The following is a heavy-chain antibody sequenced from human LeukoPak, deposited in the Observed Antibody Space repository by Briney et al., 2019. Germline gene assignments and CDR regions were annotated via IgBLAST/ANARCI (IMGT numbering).Heavy chain of an antibody. CDR1: GFTFINYW. CDR3: AKEAAGADFDY. Sequence: GGSLRLSCAASGFTFINYWMHWVRQAPGKGLVWVSRINGVGTTIGYADSVKGRFTISRDNAKNTLYLQMNSLRAEDTAVYYCAKEAAGADFDYWGQGTLVTVSP. D-gene: IGHD6-13*01. CDR2: INGVGTTI. V-gene: IGHV3-74*01. J-gene: IGHJ4*02.